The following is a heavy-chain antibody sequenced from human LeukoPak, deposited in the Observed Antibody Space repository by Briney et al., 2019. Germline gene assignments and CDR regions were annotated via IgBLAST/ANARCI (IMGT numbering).Heavy chain of an antibody. CDR2: INAGNGNT. CDR1: GYTFINFA. CDR3: ARGPRAAADDY. D-gene: IGHD6-13*01. J-gene: IGHJ4*02. V-gene: IGHV1-3*01. Sequence: ASVKFSCKASGYTFINFAINWGRQAPGQRPEWMGWINAGNGNTKYSQKFQGRLTITRDTSASTAYMELSSLTSEDTAVYYCARGPRAAADDYWGQGTLVTVSS.